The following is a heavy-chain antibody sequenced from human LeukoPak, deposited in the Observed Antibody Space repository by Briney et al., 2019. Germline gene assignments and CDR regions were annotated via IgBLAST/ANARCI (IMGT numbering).Heavy chain of an antibody. CDR3: ARDGSYCSSTSCYPAYYFDY. CDR1: GGSISSGSYY. J-gene: IGHJ4*02. Sequence: SETLSLTCTVSGGSISSGSYYWSWIRQPAGRGLEWIGRIYTSGSTNYNPSLKSRVTISVDTSKNQFSLKLSSVAAADTAVYYCARDGSYCSSTSCYPAYYFDYWGQGTLVTVSS. V-gene: IGHV4-61*02. CDR2: IYTSGST. D-gene: IGHD2-2*01.